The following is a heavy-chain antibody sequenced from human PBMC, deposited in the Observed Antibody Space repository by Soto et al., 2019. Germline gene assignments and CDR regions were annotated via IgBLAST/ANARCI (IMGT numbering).Heavy chain of an antibody. CDR1: GLTFSNYA. J-gene: IGHJ4*02. V-gene: IGHV3-23*01. Sequence: LRLSCATSGLTFSNYAMSWVRQAPGGGLEWVSSMSGSSSTTYYADSVKGRFTISRDRSKNTLYLQMSSLRAEDTALYYCAKNQERELPRVIDFWGQGTLVTVSS. CDR2: MSGSSSTT. D-gene: IGHD1-7*01. CDR3: AKNQERELPRVIDF.